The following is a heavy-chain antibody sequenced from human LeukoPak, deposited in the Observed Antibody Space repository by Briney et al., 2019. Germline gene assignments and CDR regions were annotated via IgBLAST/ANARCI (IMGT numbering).Heavy chain of an antibody. J-gene: IGHJ4*02. CDR2: ISYDGSNK. V-gene: IGHV3-30-3*01. CDR3: TRDNAYMFDY. D-gene: IGHD2-2*01. Sequence: PGGSLRLSCAASGFTFSSYAMHWVRQAPGKGLEWVAVISYDGSNKYYADSVKGRFTISRDNSKNTLYLQMNSLRAEDTAVYFCTRDNAYMFDYWGQGTQVAISS. CDR1: GFTFSSYA.